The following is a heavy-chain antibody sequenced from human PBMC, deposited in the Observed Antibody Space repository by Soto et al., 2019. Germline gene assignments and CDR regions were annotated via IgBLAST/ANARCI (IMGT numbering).Heavy chain of an antibody. CDR1: GGTFSSYA. Sequence: QVQLVQSGAEVKKPGSSVNVSCKASGGTFSSYAISWVRQAPGQGLAWMGGIIPIFGTANCAQKFQGRVTITADEYRSKAYRELGSLRSEDTAVYYCARGGGGCSRTSCPYWYYCMDVWGQGTTVTVSS. CDR2: IIPIFGTA. CDR3: ARGGGGCSRTSCPYWYYCMDV. D-gene: IGHD2-2*01. J-gene: IGHJ6*02. V-gene: IGHV1-69*01.